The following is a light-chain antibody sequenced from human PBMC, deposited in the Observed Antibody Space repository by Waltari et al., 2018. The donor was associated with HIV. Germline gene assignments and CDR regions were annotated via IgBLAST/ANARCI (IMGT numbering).Light chain of an antibody. CDR2: KNN. J-gene: IGLJ2*01. V-gene: IGLV3-25*03. Sequence: SYELTQPPSVSVSPGQTARITCSGDALPQQYGSWYQQRTGPAPLLIIDKNNERPSGIPELFFGFRSGTTVTLTISGVQAEDEAYYYCQSLDSSVSHVVFGGGTRLTVL. CDR1: ALPQQY. CDR3: QSLDSSVSHVV.